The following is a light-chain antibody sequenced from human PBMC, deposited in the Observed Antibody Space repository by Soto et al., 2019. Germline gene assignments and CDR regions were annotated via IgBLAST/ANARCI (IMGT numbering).Light chain of an antibody. CDR3: GSYTSTDTPFV. J-gene: IGLJ1*01. V-gene: IGLV2-14*01. CDR2: EVS. CDR1: STDVGGYNY. Sequence: QSVLAQPYSVSGSPGQSITISCTGTSTDVGGYNYVSWYQHHPGKGPKLIIYEVSNRPSGVSDRFSGSKSGNKASLIISNLEAEDESDYYCGSYTSTDTPFVFGTGTKVTVL.